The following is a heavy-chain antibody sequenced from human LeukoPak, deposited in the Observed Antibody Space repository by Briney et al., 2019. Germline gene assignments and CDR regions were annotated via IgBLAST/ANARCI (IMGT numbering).Heavy chain of an antibody. D-gene: IGHD3-22*01. V-gene: IGHV3-30*03. Sequence: PGGSLRLSCAASGFTFSNYAIHWVRQAPGKGLEWVAGISYDGTEKHYEDSVKGRFTISRDNSKNTVYLQMNSLRDEDTAVYFCAREDWYDSSGYNPFDYWGQGTLVTVSS. CDR3: AREDWYDSSGYNPFDY. CDR2: ISYDGTEK. CDR1: GFTFSNYA. J-gene: IGHJ4*02.